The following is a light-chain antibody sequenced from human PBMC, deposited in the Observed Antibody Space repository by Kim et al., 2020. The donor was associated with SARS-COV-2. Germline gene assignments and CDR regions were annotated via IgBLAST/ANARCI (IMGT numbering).Light chain of an antibody. J-gene: IGKJ4*01. CDR3: RQYGTSPLT. V-gene: IGKV3-20*01. Sequence: APRRLIYGTSNRATGIPDRFSGSGSGPDFTLTINRMEPEDVAAYYCRQYGTSPLTFGGGTKVDIK. CDR2: GTS.